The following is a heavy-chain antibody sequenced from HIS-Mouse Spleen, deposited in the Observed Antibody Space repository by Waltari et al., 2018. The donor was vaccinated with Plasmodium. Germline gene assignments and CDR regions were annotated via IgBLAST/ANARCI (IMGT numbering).Heavy chain of an antibody. CDR2: INPNSGGT. J-gene: IGHJ4*02. CDR1: GYTFTGYY. D-gene: IGHD6-13*01. Sequence: QVQLVQSGAEVKKPGASVKGSCKASGYTFTGYYIHWVRQSPGQGFEWMGWINPNSGGTNYAQKFQGRVTMTRDTSISTAYMELSRLRSDDTAVYYCARGTLGYSSSWCDYWGQGTLVTVSS. CDR3: ARGTLGYSSSWCDY. V-gene: IGHV1-2*02.